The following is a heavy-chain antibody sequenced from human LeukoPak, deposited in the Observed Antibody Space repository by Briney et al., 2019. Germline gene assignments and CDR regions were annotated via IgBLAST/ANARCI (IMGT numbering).Heavy chain of an antibody. CDR3: AKEFGSGKPFDY. V-gene: IGHV3-23*01. D-gene: IGHD1-14*01. Sequence: GGSLRLSCAASGFTFSSYAMSWVRQAPGKGLEWVSTFSGSGDNTYYADSVKGRFTISRDNSKNTLYLQMNSLSAEDTAVYYCAKEFGSGKPFDYWGQGTLVTVSS. J-gene: IGHJ4*02. CDR2: FSGSGDNT. CDR1: GFTFSSYA.